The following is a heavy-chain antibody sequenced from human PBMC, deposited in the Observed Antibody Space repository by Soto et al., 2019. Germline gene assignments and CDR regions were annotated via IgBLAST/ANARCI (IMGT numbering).Heavy chain of an antibody. V-gene: IGHV1-18*04. CDR3: ARAREHCSSTSCYPLDP. Sequence: ASVKVSCKASGYTFTSYGISWVRQAPGQGLEWMGWISAYNGNTNYAQKLQGRVTMTTDTSTSTAYMELRSLRSDDTAVYYCARAREHCSSTSCYPLDPWGQGTLVTVSS. CDR1: GYTFTSYG. D-gene: IGHD2-2*01. CDR2: ISAYNGNT. J-gene: IGHJ5*02.